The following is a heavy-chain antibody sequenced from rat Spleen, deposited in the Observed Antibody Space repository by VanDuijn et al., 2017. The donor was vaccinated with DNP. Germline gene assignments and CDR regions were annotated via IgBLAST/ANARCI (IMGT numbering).Heavy chain of an antibody. D-gene: IGHD1-3*01. J-gene: IGHJ2*01. Sequence: EVQLVESGGGLVQPGRSMRLSCAASGFDFKNFPMAWVRQTPTPGLEWVATIGIVGGSTYYRDSVKGRFTGSRDDAKTTLYLQMNSLRSEDTATYYCTRTDGSYGFDYWGQGVMVTVSS. CDR3: TRTDGSYGFDY. CDR1: GFDFKNFP. V-gene: IGHV5-46*01. CDR2: IGIVGGST.